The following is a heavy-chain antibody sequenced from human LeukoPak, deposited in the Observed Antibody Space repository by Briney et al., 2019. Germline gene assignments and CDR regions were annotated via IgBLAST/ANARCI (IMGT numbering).Heavy chain of an antibody. Sequence: SETLSLTCAVYGGSFSGYYWSWIRQPPGKGLGWIGYIYSSGTANYNPSLKSRVTISVDTSKNQFSLKLSSVTAADTAVYYCARESLSRYSYAYGSFDHWGQGTLVTVSS. D-gene: IGHD5-18*01. CDR1: GGSFSGYY. CDR2: IYSSGTA. CDR3: ARESLSRYSYAYGSFDH. J-gene: IGHJ4*02. V-gene: IGHV4-59*01.